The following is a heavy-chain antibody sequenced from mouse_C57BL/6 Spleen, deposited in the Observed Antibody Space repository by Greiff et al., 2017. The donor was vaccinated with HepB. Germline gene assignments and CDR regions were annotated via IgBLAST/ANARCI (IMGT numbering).Heavy chain of an antibody. CDR2: IYPGSGST. J-gene: IGHJ2*01. V-gene: IGHV1-55*01. CDR1: GYTFTSYW. CDR3: ARSGALTTVVAEDY. Sequence: QVQLKQSGAELVKPGASVKMSCKASGYTFTSYWITWVKQRPGQGLEWIGDIYPGSGSTNYNEKFKSKATLTVDTSSSTAYMQPSSLTSEDSAVYYCARSGALTTVVAEDYWGQGTTLTVSS. D-gene: IGHD1-1*01.